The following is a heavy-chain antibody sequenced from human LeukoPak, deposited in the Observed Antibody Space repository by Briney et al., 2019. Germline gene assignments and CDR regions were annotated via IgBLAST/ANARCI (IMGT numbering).Heavy chain of an antibody. V-gene: IGHV4-59*01. CDR1: GGSIRFYS. CDR3: ARVSYHFDSSGNSQDAFDI. Sequence: SETLSLTCTVSGGSIRFYSWSWIRQSPGKGLECIGYISYSGSTNYNPSLKSRVTIAVDTSKNQFSLKLSSVTAADTAVYYCARVSYHFDSSGNSQDAFDIWGQGTMVTVSS. D-gene: IGHD3-22*01. J-gene: IGHJ3*02. CDR2: ISYSGST.